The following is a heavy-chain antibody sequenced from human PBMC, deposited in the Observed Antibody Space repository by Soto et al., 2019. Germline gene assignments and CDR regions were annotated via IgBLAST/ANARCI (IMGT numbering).Heavy chain of an antibody. CDR2: ISYDGSNK. Sequence: GGALRLSCAASGFTFSSYAMHWVRQAPGKGLEWVAVISYDGSNKYYADSVKGRFTISRDNSKNTLYLQMNSLRAEDTAVYYCASGGVVAIPYYSYCMDVWCPGILVTVFS. J-gene: IGHJ6*02. CDR3: ASGGVVAIPYYSYCMDV. CDR1: GFTFSSYA. V-gene: IGHV3-30-3*01. D-gene: IGHD3-16*01.